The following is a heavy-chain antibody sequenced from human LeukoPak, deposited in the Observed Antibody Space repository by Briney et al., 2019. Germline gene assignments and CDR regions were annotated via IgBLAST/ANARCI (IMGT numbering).Heavy chain of an antibody. CDR2: ISSSSSYI. D-gene: IGHD1-26*01. V-gene: IGHV3-21*04. J-gene: IGHJ4*02. CDR1: GFTFSSYS. CDR3: ATFPSGSWSAY. Sequence: GGSLRLSCAASGFTFSSYSMNWVRQAPGKGLEWVSSISSSSSYIYYADSVKGRFTISRDNAKNSLYLQMNSLNTEDTAVYYCATFPSGSWSAYWGQGTLVTVSS.